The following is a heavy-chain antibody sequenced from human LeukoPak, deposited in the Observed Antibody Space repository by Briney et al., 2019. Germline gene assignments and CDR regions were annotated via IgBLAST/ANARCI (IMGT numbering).Heavy chain of an antibody. Sequence: GRSLRLSCAASGFTFSSYGMHWVRQAPGKGLEWVAVISYDGSNKYYADSVKGRFTISRDNSKNTLSLQMNSLRAEDTAMYYCAKSDGSSSLFDYWGQGTLVTVSS. CDR3: AKSDGSSSLFDY. J-gene: IGHJ4*02. CDR1: GFTFSSYG. D-gene: IGHD6-6*01. CDR2: ISYDGSNK. V-gene: IGHV3-30*18.